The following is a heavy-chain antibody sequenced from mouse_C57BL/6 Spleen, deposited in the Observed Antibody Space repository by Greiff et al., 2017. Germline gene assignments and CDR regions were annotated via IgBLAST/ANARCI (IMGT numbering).Heavy chain of an antibody. Sequence: VQRVESGPELVKPGASVKISCKASGYSFTSYYIHWVKQRPGQGLEWIGWIYPGSGNTKYNEKFKGKATLTADTSSSTAYMQLSSLTSEDSAVYYCARDPYYYGSSGYFDYWGQGTTLTVSS. CDR2: IYPGSGNT. CDR1: GYSFTSYY. CDR3: ARDPYYYGSSGYFDY. V-gene: IGHV1-66*01. D-gene: IGHD1-1*01. J-gene: IGHJ2*01.